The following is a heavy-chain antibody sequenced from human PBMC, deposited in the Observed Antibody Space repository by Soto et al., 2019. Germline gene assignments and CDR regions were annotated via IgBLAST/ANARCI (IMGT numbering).Heavy chain of an antibody. CDR3: ERHSIWLLLSDY. CDR1: GGSISNSNYY. V-gene: IGHV4-39*01. Sequence: TSETLSLTCNVSGGSISNSNYYLGWIRQPPGKGLEWIGSIYYTGNTYYNPSLKSRVTISVDTSKNQFSLKLGSVTAADTAVYFCERHSIWLLLSDYWGQGTLVTGLL. D-gene: IGHD3-22*01. J-gene: IGHJ4*02. CDR2: IYYTGNT.